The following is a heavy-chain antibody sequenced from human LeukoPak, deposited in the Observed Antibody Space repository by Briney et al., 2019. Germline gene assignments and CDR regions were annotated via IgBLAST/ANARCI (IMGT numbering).Heavy chain of an antibody. CDR2: ISGSGGST. J-gene: IGHJ6*03. Sequence: PGGSLRLSCAASGFTFSSYWMHWVRQAPGKGLEWVSAISGSGGSTYYADSVKGRFTISRDNSKNTLYLQMNSLRAEDTAVYYCAKEGYCSSTSCSLHYYYYMDVWGKGTTVTVSS. D-gene: IGHD2-2*01. CDR3: AKEGYCSSTSCSLHYYYYMDV. CDR1: GFTFSSYW. V-gene: IGHV3-23*01.